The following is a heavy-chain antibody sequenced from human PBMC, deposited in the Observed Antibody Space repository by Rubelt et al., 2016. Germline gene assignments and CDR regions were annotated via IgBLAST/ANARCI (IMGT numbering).Heavy chain of an antibody. J-gene: IGHJ6*02. V-gene: IGHV3-21*01. CDR3: ARASPGMDV. Sequence: EVQLVESGGGLVQPGGSLRLLCAASGFGFSDFAMNWVRQAPGKGLEWVTTIGRNSEYIYYADSVKGRFTVSRDNAKNLLYLQMNSLRVEDTALYYCARASPGMDVWGRGTTVIVSS. CDR2: IGRNSEYI. CDR1: GFGFSDFA. D-gene: IGHD6-6*01.